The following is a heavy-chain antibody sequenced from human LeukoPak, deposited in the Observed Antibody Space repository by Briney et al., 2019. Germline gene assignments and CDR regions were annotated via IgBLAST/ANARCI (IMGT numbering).Heavy chain of an antibody. CDR3: ARNYYDRSGYYSLGVY. D-gene: IGHD3-22*01. CDR1: GFTFSTYA. CDR2: ISYDGSNK. J-gene: IGHJ4*02. Sequence: PGGSLRLSCAASGFTFSTYAMHWVRQAPGKGLEWVALISYDGSNKYYADSVKGRFTISRDNSKNTLYVQMNSLRAEDTAVYYCARNYYDRSGYYSLGVYWGQGTLVTVSS. V-gene: IGHV3-30-3*01.